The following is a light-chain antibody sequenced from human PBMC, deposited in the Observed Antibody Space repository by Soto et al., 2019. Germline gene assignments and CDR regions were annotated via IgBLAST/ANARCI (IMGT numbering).Light chain of an antibody. V-gene: IGKV1-33*01. Sequence: DIQMTQSPSSLSASVGDRVTITCQASQDIKNYLNWYQQKSGKAPKLLIYDASDLETGVPSRFSGSRSETDFTFTINSLQPEDIATDYCHQYDNLPLTFGGGPKVEI. CDR2: DAS. J-gene: IGKJ4*01. CDR1: QDIKNY. CDR3: HQYDNLPLT.